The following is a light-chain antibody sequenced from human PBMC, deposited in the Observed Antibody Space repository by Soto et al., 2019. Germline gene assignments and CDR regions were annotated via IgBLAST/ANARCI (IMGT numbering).Light chain of an antibody. J-gene: IGLJ1*01. CDR2: EVS. V-gene: IGLV2-23*02. CDR3: CSYAGSSTLSV. CDR1: SSDVGTYNL. Sequence: QSVLTQPASVSGSPGQSITISCTGTSSDVGTYNLVSWYQQHPGKAPKLIIYEVSERPSGVTNRFSDSKSGNTASLPVSGIQAEDEAYYYCCSYAGSSTLSVFGTGTKVTVL.